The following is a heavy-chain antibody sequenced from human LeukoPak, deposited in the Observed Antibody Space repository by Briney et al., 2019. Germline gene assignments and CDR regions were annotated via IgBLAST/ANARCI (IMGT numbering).Heavy chain of an antibody. V-gene: IGHV3-23*01. J-gene: IGHJ4*02. CDR1: GFTFSSYA. CDR3: GWGVVPAAIGY. D-gene: IGHD2-2*01. Sequence: PGGSLRLSCAASGFTFSSYAMSWVRQAPGKGLEWVSAISGSGGSTYYADSVKGRFTISRDNSKNTLYLQMNSLRAEDTAGYYCGWGVVPAAIGYWGQGTLVTVSS. CDR2: ISGSGGST.